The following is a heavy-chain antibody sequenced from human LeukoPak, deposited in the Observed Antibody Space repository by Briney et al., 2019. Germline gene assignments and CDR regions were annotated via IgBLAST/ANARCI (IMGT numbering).Heavy chain of an antibody. CDR1: GFTFSSYA. V-gene: IGHV3-30*04. CDR3: AREDTGEPGGSYFDY. Sequence: PGGSLRLSCADSGFTFSSYAMHWVRQAPGKGLEWVAVISYDGSNKYYADSVKGRFTISRDNSKNTRYLQMNSLRAEDTAVYYCAREDTGEPGGSYFDYWGQGTLVTVSS. D-gene: IGHD3-16*01. J-gene: IGHJ4*02. CDR2: ISYDGSNK.